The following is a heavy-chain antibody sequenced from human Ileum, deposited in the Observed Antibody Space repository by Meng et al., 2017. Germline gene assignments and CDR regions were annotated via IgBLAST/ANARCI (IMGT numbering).Heavy chain of an antibody. J-gene: IGHJ4*02. V-gene: IGHV1-2*06. CDR2: IYPHNGAT. Sequence: HLVPSGPKVKKPGASAMVSCKTSGSTFTGNNSHWVRQAPGQGLEWMGRIYPHNGATNYAQTFQGRVTMTGDTSIATAYMELNRLTSDDTAVYYCARGVAENWGQGTLVTVSS. CDR1: GSTFTGNN. D-gene: IGHD6-19*01. CDR3: ARGVAEN.